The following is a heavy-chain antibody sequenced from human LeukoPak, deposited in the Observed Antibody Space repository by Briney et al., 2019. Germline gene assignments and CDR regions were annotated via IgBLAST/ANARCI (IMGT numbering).Heavy chain of an antibody. D-gene: IGHD4-11*01. CDR1: GFTFSSYS. CDR3: ASGYTVISSYFIY. Sequence: GGSLRLSCAASGFTFSSYSMNWVRQAPGKGLEWVSSISSSSSYIYYADSVKGRFTISRDNAKNSLYLQMNSLRAEDTAVYYCASGYTVISSYFIYWGQGTLVTVSS. J-gene: IGHJ4*02. CDR2: ISSSSSYI. V-gene: IGHV3-21*01.